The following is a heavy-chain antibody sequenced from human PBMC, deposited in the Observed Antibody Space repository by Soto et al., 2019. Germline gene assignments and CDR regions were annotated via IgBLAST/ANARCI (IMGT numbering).Heavy chain of an antibody. J-gene: IGHJ4*01. CDR2: IYHSGSH. V-gene: IGHV4-4*02. Sequence: SETLSLTFAVSGGPISDTNWCTWARQTPGKGLEWIGEIYHSGSHTYSPSLRGLATIAVDKSNNQFSLRLRYVTTTATALYYGARERIGHIYVWGEGTLVTVS. CDR3: ARERIGHIYV. D-gene: IGHD3-16*01. CDR1: GGPISDTNW.